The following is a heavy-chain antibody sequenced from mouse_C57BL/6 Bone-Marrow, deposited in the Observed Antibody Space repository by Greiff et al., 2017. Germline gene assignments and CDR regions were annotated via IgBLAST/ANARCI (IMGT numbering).Heavy chain of an antibody. J-gene: IGHJ3*01. CDR2: IYPGSGST. D-gene: IGHD1-1*01. V-gene: IGHV1-55*01. CDR3: AREGDSSYEAWFAY. Sequence: QVQLQQPGAELVKPGASVKMSCKASGYTFTSYWITWVKQRPGQGLEWIGDIYPGSGSTNYNEKFKSKATLTVDTSSSTAYMQLSSLTSEDSAVYYCAREGDSSYEAWFAYWGQGTLVTVTA. CDR1: GYTFTSYW.